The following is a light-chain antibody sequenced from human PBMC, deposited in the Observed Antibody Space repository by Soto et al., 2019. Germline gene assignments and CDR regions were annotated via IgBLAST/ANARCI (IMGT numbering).Light chain of an antibody. CDR2: AVS. Sequence: DIQMTQSPSSLSASVGDRVTITFRAGQSIPKYLNWYQQKSGKAPKLLLYAVSTLQSGVPSRFSGSGSGTDFNLTVSSLQPNDFATYYCQQGYCTPYTFGHRTKLVIK. J-gene: IGKJ2*01. CDR3: QQGYCTPYT. CDR1: QSIPKY. V-gene: IGKV1-39*01.